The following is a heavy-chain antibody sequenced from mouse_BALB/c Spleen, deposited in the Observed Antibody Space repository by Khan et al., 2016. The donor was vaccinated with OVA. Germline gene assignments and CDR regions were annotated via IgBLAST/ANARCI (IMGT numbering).Heavy chain of an antibody. CDR1: GDSITSGY. J-gene: IGHJ3*01. Sequence: EVQLQESGPSLVKPSQTLSLTCSVTGDSITSGYWSWIRKFPGNKLEYMGYMIYSGYTDYHPSLISRLAITRHTSKNHYYLQLNSVTTEDTATYYCARSTYRYAFAYWGQGTLVTVSA. D-gene: IGHD2-14*01. CDR2: MIYSGYT. V-gene: IGHV3-8*02. CDR3: ARSTYRYAFAY.